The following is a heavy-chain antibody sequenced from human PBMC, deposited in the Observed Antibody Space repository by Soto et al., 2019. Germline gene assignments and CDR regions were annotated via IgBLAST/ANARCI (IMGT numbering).Heavy chain of an antibody. V-gene: IGHV4-30-4*01. J-gene: IGHJ4*02. CDR1: GGSISSGDYY. CDR3: ACSEYYSSGYYAYFVY. Sequence: PSETLSLTCTVSGGSISSGDYYWSWLRQPPGKGLEWIGYIYYSGSTYYNPSLKNVVTVTVALSKNQCALNLSSVTAANTAVYYCACSEYYSSGYYAYFVYWGQGTLVTVSS. CDR2: IYYSGST. D-gene: IGHD3-22*01.